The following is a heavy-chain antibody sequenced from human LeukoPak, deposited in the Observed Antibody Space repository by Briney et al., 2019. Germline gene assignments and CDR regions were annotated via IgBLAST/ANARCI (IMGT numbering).Heavy chain of an antibody. D-gene: IGHD2-21*02. J-gene: IGHJ4*02. CDR3: ASSSYCGGDCYFYYFDY. CDR1: GGSVTSTNW. Sequence: SETLSLTCDVSGGSVTSTNWWTWVRQPPGKGLEWIGEVHLDGRTNYNRSLKSRLIMSVDLPENHTSLQLTSVTAADTAVYYCASSSYCGGDCYFYYFDYWGQGTLVTVSS. CDR2: VHLDGRT. V-gene: IGHV4-4*02.